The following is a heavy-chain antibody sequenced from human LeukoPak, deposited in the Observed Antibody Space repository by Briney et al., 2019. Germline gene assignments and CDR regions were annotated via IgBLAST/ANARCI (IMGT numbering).Heavy chain of an antibody. CDR3: AELGITMIGGV. D-gene: IGHD3-10*02. CDR1: GFTFSSYE. V-gene: IGHV3-48*03. Sequence: GGSLRLSCAASGFTFSSYEMNWVRQAPGKGLEWVSYISSSGSTIYYADSVKGRFTISRDSAKNSLYLQTNSLRAEDTAVYYCAELGITMIGGVWGKGTTVTISS. J-gene: IGHJ6*04. CDR2: ISSSGSTI.